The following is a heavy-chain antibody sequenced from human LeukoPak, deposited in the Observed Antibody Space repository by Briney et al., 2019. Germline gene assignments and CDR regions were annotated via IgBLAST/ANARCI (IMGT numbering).Heavy chain of an antibody. CDR1: GFTFSSYA. CDR3: AKVEQWLVNLRFGD. V-gene: IGHV3-23*01. Sequence: PGVSLRLSCAASGFTFSSYAMSWVRQAPGKGLEWVSAISGSGGSTYYADSVKGRFTISRHNSKNTLYLQMNSLRAEDTAVYYCAKVEQWLVNLRFGDWGQGTLVTVYS. D-gene: IGHD6-19*01. CDR2: ISGSGGST. J-gene: IGHJ4*02.